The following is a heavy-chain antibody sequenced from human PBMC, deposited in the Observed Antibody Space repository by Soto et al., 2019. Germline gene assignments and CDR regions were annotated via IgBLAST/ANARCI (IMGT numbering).Heavy chain of an antibody. V-gene: IGHV3-33*01. J-gene: IGHJ6*02. D-gene: IGHD3-3*01. Sequence: GGSLRLSCAASGFTFSSYGMHWVRQAPGKGLEWVAVIWYDGSNKYYADSVKGRFTISRDNSKNTLYLQMNSLRAEDTAVYYCARDQKNYDFWSGYYDNYYGMDVWGQGTTDTVSS. CDR1: GFTFSSYG. CDR2: IWYDGSNK. CDR3: ARDQKNYDFWSGYYDNYYGMDV.